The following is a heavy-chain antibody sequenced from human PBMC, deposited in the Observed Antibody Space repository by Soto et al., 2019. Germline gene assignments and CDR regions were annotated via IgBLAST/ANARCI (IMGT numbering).Heavy chain of an antibody. V-gene: IGHV3-53*01. CDR2: IYSGGTT. CDR3: AREYSGSYYSYYYGMDV. Sequence: EVQLVESGGGLIQPGGSLRLSCAASGFTVSSTYMSWVRQAPGKGLEWVSVIYSGGTTFYADSVKGRFTISRDNSKNTLYLQMNSLRAEDTAVYYCAREYSGSYYSYYYGMDVWGQGTTVTVSS. D-gene: IGHD1-26*01. CDR1: GFTVSSTY. J-gene: IGHJ6*02.